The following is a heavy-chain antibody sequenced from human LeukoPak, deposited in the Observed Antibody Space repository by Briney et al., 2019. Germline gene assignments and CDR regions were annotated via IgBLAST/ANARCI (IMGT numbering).Heavy chain of an antibody. Sequence: SETLSLTCTVSGGSISSYYWSWIRQPPGKGLEWIGYIYYSGSTNYNPPLKSRVTISVDTSKNQFSLKLSSVTAADTAVYYCASSLPSYYYDSSGYSYWGQGTLVTVSS. D-gene: IGHD3-22*01. CDR3: ASSLPSYYYDSSGYSY. CDR2: IYYSGST. J-gene: IGHJ4*02. V-gene: IGHV4-59*01. CDR1: GGSISSYY.